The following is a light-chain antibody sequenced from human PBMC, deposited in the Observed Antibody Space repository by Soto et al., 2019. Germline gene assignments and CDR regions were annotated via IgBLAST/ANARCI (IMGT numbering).Light chain of an antibody. V-gene: IGLV2-11*01. Sequence: QSALTQPGSVSGSPGQSVTISCTGTSSDVGGYNYVSWYQQHPGRAPKVMIYDVSKRPSGVPDRFSGSKSGNTASLTISGLQAEDEADYYCCSYAGSYTYVFGTGTMV. CDR2: DVS. J-gene: IGLJ1*01. CDR3: CSYAGSYTYV. CDR1: SSDVGGYNY.